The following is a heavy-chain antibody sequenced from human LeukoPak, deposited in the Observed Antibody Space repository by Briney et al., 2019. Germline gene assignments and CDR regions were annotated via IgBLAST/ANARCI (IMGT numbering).Heavy chain of an antibody. D-gene: IGHD3-10*01. CDR3: ARDDGSGSYGGWFDP. CDR1: GYTFTSYY. J-gene: IGHJ5*02. CDR2: INPSGGST. V-gene: IGHV1-46*01. Sequence: ASVKVPCKASGYTFTSYYMHWVRQAPGQGLEWMGIINPSGGSTSYAQRFQGRVTMTRDTSTSTVYMELSSLRSEDTAVYYCARDDGSGSYGGWFDPWGQGTLVTVSS.